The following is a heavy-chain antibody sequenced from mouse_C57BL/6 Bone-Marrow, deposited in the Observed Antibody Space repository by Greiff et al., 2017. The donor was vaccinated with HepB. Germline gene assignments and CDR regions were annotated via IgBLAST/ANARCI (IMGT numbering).Heavy chain of an antibody. CDR3: TGLYYYGSSRYFDV. CDR1: GFTFSNYW. D-gene: IGHD1-1*01. Sequence: EVKLEESGGGLVQPGGSMKLSCVASGFTFSNYWMNWVRQSPEKGLEWVAQIRLKSDNYATHYAESVKGRFTISRDDSKSSVYLQMNNLRAEDTGIYYCTGLYYYGSSRYFDVWGTGTTVTVSS. CDR2: IRLKSDNYAT. V-gene: IGHV6-3*01. J-gene: IGHJ1*03.